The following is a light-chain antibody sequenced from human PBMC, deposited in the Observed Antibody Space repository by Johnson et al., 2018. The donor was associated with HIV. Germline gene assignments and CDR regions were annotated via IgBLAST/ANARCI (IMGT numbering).Light chain of an antibody. J-gene: IGLJ1*01. CDR1: SSNIGNNY. CDR2: ENN. CDR3: GTWDPSLSAYV. Sequence: QSVLTQPPSVSAAPGQKVTISCSGSSSNIGNNYVSWYQQLPGTAPKLLIYENNKRPSGIPDRFSGSKSGTSATLGNTGLQTGDEADYYCGTWDPSLSAYVFGTGTKVTVL. V-gene: IGLV1-51*02.